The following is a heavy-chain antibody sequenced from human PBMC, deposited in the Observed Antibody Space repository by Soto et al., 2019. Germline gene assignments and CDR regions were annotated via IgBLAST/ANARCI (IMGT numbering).Heavy chain of an antibody. J-gene: IGHJ4*02. CDR1: GGSFSGYY. CDR3: ARARGYYDSSGYYGY. V-gene: IGHV4-34*01. CDR2: INHSGST. Sequence: NPSETLSLTCAVYGGSFSGYYWSWIRQPPGKGLEWIGEINHSGSTNYNPSLKSRVTISVDTSKNQFSLKLSSVTAADTAVYYCARARGYYDSSGYYGYWGQGTLVTVSS. D-gene: IGHD3-22*01.